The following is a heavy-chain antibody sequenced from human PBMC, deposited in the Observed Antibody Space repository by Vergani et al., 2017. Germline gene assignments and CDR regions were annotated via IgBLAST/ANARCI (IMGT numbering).Heavy chain of an antibody. J-gene: IGHJ4*02. CDR2: IHYDGSHE. V-gene: IGHV3-33*01. D-gene: IGHD2-2*01. CDR3: ARDRGCATISFYFSGAFDY. CDR1: GFSFSSFG. Sequence: VQLVESGGGVVQPGRSLRLSCAASGFSFSSFGFHWVRQAPGKGLEWVAFIHYDGSHEYYIDSVKGRFTISRDNSKNTLILQMNGLRAEDTAVYYCARDRGCATISFYFSGAFDYWGLGTLVSVSS.